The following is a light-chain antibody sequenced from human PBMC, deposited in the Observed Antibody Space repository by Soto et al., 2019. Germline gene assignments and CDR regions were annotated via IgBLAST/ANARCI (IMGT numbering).Light chain of an antibody. CDR2: DAS. CDR3: QQRINWPGT. CDR1: QSVSSY. V-gene: IGKV3-11*01. J-gene: IGKJ3*01. Sequence: IVFTPSPATLSLSPGERATLFCRASQSVSSYLAWYQQKPGQAPRLLIYDASNRATGIPARFSGSGSGTDFTLTISSLEPEDFAVYYCQQRINWPGTFGPGTKVDIK.